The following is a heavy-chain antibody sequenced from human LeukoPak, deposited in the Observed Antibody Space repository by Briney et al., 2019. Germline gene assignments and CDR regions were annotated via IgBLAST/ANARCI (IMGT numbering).Heavy chain of an antibody. CDR2: IYYSGST. Sequence: SETLSLTCTVSGGSISSSSYYWGWIRQPPGTGLEWIGSIYYSGSTYYNPSLKSRVTISVDTSKNQFSLKLSSVTAADTAVYYCARDAADYYDSSGYLAFDYWGQGTLVTVSS. J-gene: IGHJ4*02. CDR3: ARDAADYYDSSGYLAFDY. CDR1: GGSISSSSYY. V-gene: IGHV4-39*07. D-gene: IGHD3-22*01.